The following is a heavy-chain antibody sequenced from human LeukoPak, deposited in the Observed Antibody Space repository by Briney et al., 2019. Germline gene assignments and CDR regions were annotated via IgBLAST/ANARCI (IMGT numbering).Heavy chain of an antibody. CDR2: IYHSETT. CDR1: GYSISSGYY. CDR3: ARAPYSGSYYVGYFVDY. Sequence: SETLSLTCAVSGYSISSGYYWGWIRQPPGKGLEWIGTIYHSETTYYNPSLKSRVTISVDTPKNQFSLKLSSVTAADTAVYYCARAPYSGSYYVGYFVDYWGQGTLVTVSS. D-gene: IGHD1-26*01. J-gene: IGHJ4*02. V-gene: IGHV4-38-2*01.